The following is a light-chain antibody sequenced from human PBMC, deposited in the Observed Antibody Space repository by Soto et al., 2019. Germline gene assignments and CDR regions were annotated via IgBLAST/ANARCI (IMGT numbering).Light chain of an antibody. V-gene: IGLV2-14*01. CDR1: SSDVGGYNR. CDR3: TSYTSSSTLGV. Sequence: QSALTQPASVSGSPGQSITISCTGTSSDVGGYNRVSWYQQHPGKAPKFMIYDVSNRPSGVSNRFSGSKSGNTASLTISGLQAEDEADYYCTSYTSSSTLGVFGGGTKLTVL. CDR2: DVS. J-gene: IGLJ2*01.